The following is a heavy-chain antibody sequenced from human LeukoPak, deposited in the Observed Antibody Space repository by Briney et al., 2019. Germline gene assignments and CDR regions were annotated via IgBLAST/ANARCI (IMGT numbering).Heavy chain of an antibody. CDR3: ATGPDWFDP. CDR1: GYTLTELS. V-gene: IGHV1-24*01. J-gene: IGHJ5*02. Sequence: ASVKVSCKVSGYTLTELSMHWVRQAPGKGLEWMGGFDPEDGETIYAQKFQGRVTVTEDTSTDTAYMELSSLRSEDTAVYYCATGPDWFDPWGQGTLVTVSS. CDR2: FDPEDGET.